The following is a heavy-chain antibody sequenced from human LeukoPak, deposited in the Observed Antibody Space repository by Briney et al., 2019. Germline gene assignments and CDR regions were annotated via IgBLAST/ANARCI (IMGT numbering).Heavy chain of an antibody. CDR2: IIPILGIA. CDR1: GGTFSSYA. V-gene: IGHV1-69*04. J-gene: IGHJ6*02. Sequence: GASVKVSCKASGGTFSSYAISWVRQAPGQGLEWMGRIIPILGIANYAQKFQGRVTITADKSTSTAYMELSSLRSEDTAVYYCARVASNNYYYYYGMDVWGQGTTVTVSS. CDR3: ARVASNNYYYYYGMDV.